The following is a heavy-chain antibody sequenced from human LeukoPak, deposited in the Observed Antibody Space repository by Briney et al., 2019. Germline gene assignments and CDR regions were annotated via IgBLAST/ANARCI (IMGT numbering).Heavy chain of an antibody. J-gene: IGHJ6*03. CDR3: AARDIKVYYDPNPTTYYMDV. Sequence: GASVKVSCKASGYTFTGYYMHWVRQAPGQGLEWMGWINPNSGGTNYAQKFQGRVTMTRDTSISTAYMELSRLRSDDTAVYYCAARDIKVYYDPNPTTYYMDVWGKGTTVTISS. D-gene: IGHD3-22*01. CDR1: GYTFTGYY. CDR2: INPNSGGT. V-gene: IGHV1-2*02.